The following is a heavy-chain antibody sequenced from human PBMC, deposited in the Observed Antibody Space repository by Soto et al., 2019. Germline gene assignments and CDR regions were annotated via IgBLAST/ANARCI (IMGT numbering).Heavy chain of an antibody. CDR1: GFSFFSYA. CDR2: ISGSGGHT. CDR3: AKIEMGWFAH. V-gene: IGHV3-23*01. Sequence: GGSLRLSCTGSGFSFFSYAMSWVRQAPGKGLEWVSTISGSGGHTYYADSVKGRFVVSRDNDKNTVYLHMSSLTGEDTAVYLCAKIEMGWFAHWGQGTQVTVSS. D-gene: IGHD2-8*01. J-gene: IGHJ5*02.